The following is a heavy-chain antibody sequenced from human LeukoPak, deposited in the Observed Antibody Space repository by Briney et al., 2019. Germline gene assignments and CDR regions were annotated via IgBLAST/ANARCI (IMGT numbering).Heavy chain of an antibody. CDR1: GGSFSGYY. D-gene: IGHD3-10*01. V-gene: IGHV4-34*01. CDR2: INHSGST. Sequence: PSETLSLTCAVYGGSFSGYYWSWIRQPPGKGLEWMGEINHSGSTNYNPSLKSRVTISVDTSKNQFSLKLSSVTAADTAVYYCARGRRGFGEFHLNWFDPWGQGTLVTVSS. CDR3: ARGRRGFGEFHLNWFDP. J-gene: IGHJ5*02.